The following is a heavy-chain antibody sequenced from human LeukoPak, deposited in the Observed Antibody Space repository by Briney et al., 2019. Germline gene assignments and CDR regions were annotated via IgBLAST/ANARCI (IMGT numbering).Heavy chain of an antibody. V-gene: IGHV1-2*02. Sequence: ASVKVSCKASGYSFTGYYIHWVRQAPGQGLEWMGWINPYNGGADYAQKFQHRVTMTRDTSISTAYMELSRLRSDDTAVYYCARVSSTRANNWFDPWGQGTLVTVSS. CDR1: GYSFTGYY. D-gene: IGHD2-2*01. CDR2: INPYNGGA. CDR3: ARVSSTRANNWFDP. J-gene: IGHJ5*02.